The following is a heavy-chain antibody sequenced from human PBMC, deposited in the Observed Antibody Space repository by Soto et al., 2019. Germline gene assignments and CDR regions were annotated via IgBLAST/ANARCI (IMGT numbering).Heavy chain of an antibody. CDR1: GFTFSDYY. D-gene: IGHD7-27*01. V-gene: IGHV3-11*01. CDR2: ISSSGSTI. J-gene: IGHJ4*02. Sequence: GGSLRLSCAASGFTFSDYYMSWIRQAPGKGLEWVSYISSSGSTIYYADSVKGRFTISRDNAKNSLYLQMNSLRAEDTAVYYCARDLGFPKPSVYYFDYWGQGTLVTVSS. CDR3: ARDLGFPKPSVYYFDY.